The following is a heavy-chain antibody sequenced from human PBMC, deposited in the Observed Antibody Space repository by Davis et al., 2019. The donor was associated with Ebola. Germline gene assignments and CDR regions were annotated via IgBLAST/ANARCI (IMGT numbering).Heavy chain of an antibody. Sequence: PSETLSLTCAVYGGSFSGYYWGWIRQPPGKGLEWIGEINHGGSTNYNPSLKSRVTISVDTSKNQFSLKLSSVTAADTAVYYCARQEVRVRHIPPDVWGQGTTITVSS. V-gene: IGHV4-34*01. CDR2: INHGGST. D-gene: IGHD3-10*01. CDR3: ARQEVRVRHIPPDV. J-gene: IGHJ6*02. CDR1: GGSFSGYY.